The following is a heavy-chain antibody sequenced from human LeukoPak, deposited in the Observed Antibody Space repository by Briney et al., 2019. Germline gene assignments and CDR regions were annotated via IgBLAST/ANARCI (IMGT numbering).Heavy chain of an antibody. CDR3: AKGSAAAGHDY. D-gene: IGHD6-13*01. V-gene: IGHV3-15*01. CDR1: GFTFSNAW. Sequence: PGGSLRLSCAASGFTFSNAWMSWVRQAPGKGLEWVGRIKSKTDGGTTDYAAPVKGRFTISRDDSKNTLYLQMNSLRAEDTAVYYCAKGSAAAGHDYWGQGTLVTVSS. J-gene: IGHJ4*02. CDR2: IKSKTDGGTT.